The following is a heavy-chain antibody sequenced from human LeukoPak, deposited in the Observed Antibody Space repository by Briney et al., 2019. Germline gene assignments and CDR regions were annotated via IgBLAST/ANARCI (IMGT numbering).Heavy chain of an antibody. D-gene: IGHD6-13*01. Sequence: GGSLRLSCAASGFTFSSFSMNWVRQAPGKGLEWVSGISGGGSTDYADSVKGRFTISRDNSKNTLYLQMNSLRAEDTAVYYCATDSSTWYFDYWGQGTQVTVSS. V-gene: IGHV3-23*01. J-gene: IGHJ4*02. CDR3: ATDSSTWYFDY. CDR2: ISGGGST. CDR1: GFTFSSFS.